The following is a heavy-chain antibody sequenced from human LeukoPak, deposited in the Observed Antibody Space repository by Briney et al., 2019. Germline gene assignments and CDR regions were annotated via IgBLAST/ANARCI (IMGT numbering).Heavy chain of an antibody. CDR1: GASISSTYY. V-gene: IGHV4-4*08. CDR2: IHSSGNS. D-gene: IGHD2-15*01. J-gene: IGHJ2*01. CDR3: ARVVVVVSTNWYFDL. Sequence: SETLSLTCTVSGASISSTYYWTWVRQPPGKGLEWIGYIHSSGNSDYNPSLKSRVTVSIDTSKNQFSLLLRSVTAADTAVYYCARVVVVVSTNWYFDLWGRGTLVTVSS.